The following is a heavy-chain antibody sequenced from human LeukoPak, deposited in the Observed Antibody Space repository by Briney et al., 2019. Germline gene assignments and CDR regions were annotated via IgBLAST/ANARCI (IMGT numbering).Heavy chain of an antibody. Sequence: ASVKVSCKASGYTFTGYYMHWVRQAPGQGLEWMGWINPNSGGTNYAQKFQGWVTMTRDTSISTAYMELSRLRSDDTAVYYCARGSIVVVVAALYNWLDPWGQGTLVTVSS. CDR3: ARGSIVVVVAALYNWLDP. CDR2: INPNSGGT. D-gene: IGHD2-15*01. CDR1: GYTFTGYY. V-gene: IGHV1-2*04. J-gene: IGHJ5*02.